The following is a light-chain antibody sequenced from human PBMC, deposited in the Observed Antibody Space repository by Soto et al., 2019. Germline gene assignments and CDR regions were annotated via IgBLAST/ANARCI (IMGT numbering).Light chain of an antibody. V-gene: IGKV3-20*01. Sequence: IVLTQSPGTLSLSPGERATLSCRASQSISSNYLAWYQQEPGQAPRLLIYGASTRATGIPDRFSASGSGTDFTLTISRLEPEDFAVYYCQQYSSSPWTFGQGTKVDIK. CDR1: QSISSNY. CDR3: QQYSSSPWT. CDR2: GAS. J-gene: IGKJ1*01.